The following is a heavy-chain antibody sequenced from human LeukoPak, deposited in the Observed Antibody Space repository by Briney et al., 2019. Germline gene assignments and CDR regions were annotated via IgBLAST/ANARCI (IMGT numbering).Heavy chain of an antibody. CDR3: ARDVTVTSYYYGMDV. J-gene: IGHJ6*02. V-gene: IGHV1-69*04. D-gene: IGHD4-17*01. Sequence: EASVKVSCKASGGTFSSYAISWVRQAPGQGLEWMGRIIPILGIANYAQKFQGRVTITADKSTSTAYMELSSLRSEDTAVYYCARDVTVTSYYYGMDVWGQGTTVTVSS. CDR2: IIPILGIA. CDR1: GGTFSSYA.